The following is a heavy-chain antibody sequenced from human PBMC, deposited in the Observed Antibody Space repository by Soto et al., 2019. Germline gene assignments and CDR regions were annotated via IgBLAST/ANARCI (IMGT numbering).Heavy chain of an antibody. V-gene: IGHV1-8*01. CDR1: GYTFTSYD. J-gene: IGHJ6*02. CDR3: ARGFDILTGYYYYGMEV. CDR2: MNPNSGNT. Sequence: ASVKVSCKASGYTFTSYDINWVRQATGQGLEWMGWMNPNSGNTGYAQKFQGRVTMTRNTSISTAYMELSSLRSEDTAVYYCARGFDILTGYYYYGMEVWGQGTTVTVS. D-gene: IGHD3-9*01.